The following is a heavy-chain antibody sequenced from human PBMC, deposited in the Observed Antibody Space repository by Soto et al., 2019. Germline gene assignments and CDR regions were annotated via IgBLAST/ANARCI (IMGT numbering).Heavy chain of an antibody. CDR1: GYTFTGYY. Sequence: SVKVSCKASGYTFTGYYMHWVRQAPGQGLEWMGWINPNTGGTNYAQKFQGRVTMTRDTSISTAYMELSRLRSDDTAVYYCARTPTRAAAAGTLTSDFDYWGQGTLVTVSS. D-gene: IGHD6-13*01. V-gene: IGHV1-2*02. CDR3: ARTPTRAAAAGTLTSDFDY. CDR2: INPNTGGT. J-gene: IGHJ4*02.